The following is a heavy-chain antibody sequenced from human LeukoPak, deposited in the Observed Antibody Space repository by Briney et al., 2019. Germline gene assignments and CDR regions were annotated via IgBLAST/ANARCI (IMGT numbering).Heavy chain of an antibody. V-gene: IGHV3-21*01. Sequence: GGSLRLSCAASGFTFSSYSMNWVRQAPGKGLEWVSSISSSSSYIYYADSVKGRFTISRDNAKNSLYLQMNSLRAEDTAVYYCARDAYDYVWGSTRRALDYWGQGTLVTVSS. CDR1: GFTFSSYS. J-gene: IGHJ4*02. D-gene: IGHD3-16*01. CDR3: ARDAYDYVWGSTRRALDY. CDR2: ISSSSSYI.